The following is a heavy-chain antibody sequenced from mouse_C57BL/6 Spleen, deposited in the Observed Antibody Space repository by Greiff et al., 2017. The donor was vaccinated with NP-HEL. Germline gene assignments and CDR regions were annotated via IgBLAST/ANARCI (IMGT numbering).Heavy chain of an antibody. D-gene: IGHD1-1*01. Sequence: QLQQPGAELVKPGASVKLSCKASGYTFTSYWMHWVKQRPGHGLEWIGMIHPNSGSTNYNEKFKSKATLTVDKSSSTAYMQLSSLTSEDSAVYYCASYYGSSPHDMDYWGQGTSVTVSA. CDR2: IHPNSGST. CDR3: ASYYGSSPHDMDY. J-gene: IGHJ4*01. CDR1: GYTFTSYW. V-gene: IGHV1-64*01.